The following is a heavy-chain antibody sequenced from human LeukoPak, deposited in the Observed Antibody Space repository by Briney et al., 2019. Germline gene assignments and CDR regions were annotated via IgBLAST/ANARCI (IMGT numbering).Heavy chain of an antibody. CDR2: ISNSGST. V-gene: IGHV4-59*01. D-gene: IGHD3-22*01. CDR3: ARAGSGYSFDN. J-gene: IGHJ4*02. CDR1: GGSISRYY. Sequence: SETLSLTCTVCGGSISRYYWRWSRQPPGKGLEWIGYISNSGSTNNNPSLKSRPTMSIDTSKNQFSLRLNSVTAADTAVYYCARAGSGYSFDNWGQGKLVTVSS.